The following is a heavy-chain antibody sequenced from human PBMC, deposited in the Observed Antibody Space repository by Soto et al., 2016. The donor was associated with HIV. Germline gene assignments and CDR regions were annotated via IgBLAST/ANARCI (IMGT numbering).Heavy chain of an antibody. CDR1: GGSISSSSYY. CDR3: ARTSGWYYYYGMDV. CDR2: IYHSGST. D-gene: IGHD6-19*01. Sequence: QLQLQESGPGLVKPSETLSLTCSVSGGSISSSSYYWGWIRQPPGKGLEWIGSIYHSGSTYYNPSLKSRITISVDTSKNQFSLKLSSVTAADTAVYYCARTSGWYYYYGMDVWGQGDHGSPSP. J-gene: IGHJ6*02. V-gene: IGHV4-39*01.